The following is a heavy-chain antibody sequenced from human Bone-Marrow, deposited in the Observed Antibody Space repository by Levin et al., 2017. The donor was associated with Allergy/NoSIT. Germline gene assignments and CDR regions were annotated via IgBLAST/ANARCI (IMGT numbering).Heavy chain of an antibody. D-gene: IGHD6-13*01. CDR2: IYYSGST. J-gene: IGHJ4*02. Sequence: GSLRLSCTVSGGSISTNIYYWGWIRQPPGKGLEWIGSIYYSGSTYYNPSLKSRISMSIDTPNNQFSLKMTSVTAADTAVYYCAREGTRSSSWHYSWGQGTLVAVSS. CDR1: GGSISTNIYY. CDR3: AREGTRSSSWHYS. V-gene: IGHV4-39*02.